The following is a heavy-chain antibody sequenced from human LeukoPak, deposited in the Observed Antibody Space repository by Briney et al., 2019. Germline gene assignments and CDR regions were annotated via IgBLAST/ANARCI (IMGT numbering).Heavy chain of an antibody. CDR3: ARDRKLLWFGDLDY. D-gene: IGHD3-10*01. CDR1: GYTFTSYG. J-gene: IGHJ4*02. CDR2: ISGYNGNT. V-gene: IGHV1-18*01. Sequence: ASVKVSCKASGYTFTSYGISWVRQAPGQGLEWMGWISGYNGNTNYAQKFQGRVTMTRDTSTSTVYMELSSLRSEDTAVYYCARDRKLLWFGDLDYWGQGTLVTVSS.